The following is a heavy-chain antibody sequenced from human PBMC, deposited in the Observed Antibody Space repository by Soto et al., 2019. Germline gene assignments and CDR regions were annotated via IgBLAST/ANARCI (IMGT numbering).Heavy chain of an antibody. CDR2: FVPLFGTT. J-gene: IGHJ4*02. V-gene: IGHV1-69*01. CDR1: GGTFSGYV. CDR3: ATPGLGVPSPPHFDN. Sequence: QLVQSGSEVKKPGSSVKVSCQASGGTFSGYVVTWVRQAPGQGLEWMGEFVPLFGTTKYARTFPGRLTITAEESTSTAFMELRTLKSDDKAVYYFATPGLGVPSPPHFDNWGQGTLVTVSS.